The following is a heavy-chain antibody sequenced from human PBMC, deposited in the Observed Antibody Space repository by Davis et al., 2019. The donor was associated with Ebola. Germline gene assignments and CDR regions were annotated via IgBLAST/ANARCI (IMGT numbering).Heavy chain of an antibody. Sequence: GESLKISCAASGFTFSSYAMHWVRQAPGKGLEWVAVISYDGSNKYYADSVKGRFTISRDNSKNTLYLQMNSLRAEDTAVYYCARVRWLLGKYFDYWGQGTLVTVSS. V-gene: IGHV3-30*04. CDR1: GFTFSSYA. CDR2: ISYDGSNK. J-gene: IGHJ4*02. D-gene: IGHD3-22*01. CDR3: ARVRWLLGKYFDY.